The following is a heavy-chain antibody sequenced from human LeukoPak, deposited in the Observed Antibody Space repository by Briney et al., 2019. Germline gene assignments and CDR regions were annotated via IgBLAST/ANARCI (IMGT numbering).Heavy chain of an antibody. CDR2: ISGSGGST. Sequence: GGSLRLSCAASGFTFSSYAMNWVRQAPGKGLEWVSSISGSGGSTYYADSVKGRFTISRDNSKNTLYLQMNSLRAEDTAVYYCARGSRESFDFDYWGQGTLVTVSS. D-gene: IGHD3-10*01. J-gene: IGHJ4*02. CDR3: ARGSRESFDFDY. V-gene: IGHV3-23*01. CDR1: GFTFSSYA.